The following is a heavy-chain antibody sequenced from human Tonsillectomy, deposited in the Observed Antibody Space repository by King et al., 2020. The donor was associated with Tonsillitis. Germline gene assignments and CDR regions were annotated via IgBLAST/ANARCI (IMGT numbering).Heavy chain of an antibody. D-gene: IGHD2-21*02. V-gene: IGHV4-59*01. Sequence: VQLQESGPGLVKPSETLSLTSTVSGGSISSYYWSWIRQSPGKGLEWIGYIYYSGSTNYNPSLKSRVTISVDTSKNQFSLKLSSVTAADTAVYYCAKCGGDCYSYDYWGQGTLVTVSS. CDR1: GGSISSYY. CDR3: AKCGGDCYSYDY. J-gene: IGHJ4*02. CDR2: IYYSGST.